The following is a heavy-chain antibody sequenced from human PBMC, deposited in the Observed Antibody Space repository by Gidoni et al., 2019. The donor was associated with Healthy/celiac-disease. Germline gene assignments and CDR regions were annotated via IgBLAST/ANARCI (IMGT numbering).Heavy chain of an antibody. V-gene: IGHV2-5*01. J-gene: IGHJ4*02. CDR3: AHTYYDYVWGSYRYSDY. CDR2: IYWNDDK. D-gene: IGHD3-16*02. CDR1: GFSLSTSGVG. Sequence: QITLKESGPTLVKPTQTLTLTCPFSGFSLSTSGVGVGWIRQPPGKALEWLALIYWNDDKRYSPSLKSRLTITKDTSKNQVVLTMTNMDPVDTATYYCAHTYYDYVWGSYRYSDYWGQGTLVTVSS.